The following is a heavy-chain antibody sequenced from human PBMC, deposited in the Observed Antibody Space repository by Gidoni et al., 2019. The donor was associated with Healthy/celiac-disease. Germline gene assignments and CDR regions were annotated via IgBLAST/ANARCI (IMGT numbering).Heavy chain of an antibody. V-gene: IGHV3-23*01. D-gene: IGHD3-16*01. CDR2: ISGSGCST. Sequence: EVQLLEYGGGLVQPGGSLRLSCAASGCNFSSYAMSLVRQAPGKGLDWFSAISGSGCSTYYAYSVKGRFTISRDNSKNTLYLQMNSLRAEDTAVYYCAKDPEYPGGRVWGQGTLVTVSS. J-gene: IGHJ4*02. CDR3: AKDPEYPGGRV. CDR1: GCNFSSYA.